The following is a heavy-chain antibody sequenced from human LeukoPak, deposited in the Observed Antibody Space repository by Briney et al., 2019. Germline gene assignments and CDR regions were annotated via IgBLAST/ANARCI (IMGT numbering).Heavy chain of an antibody. CDR3: ARGHSSSPNWFDP. V-gene: IGHV3-7*04. CDR1: GFALSSYW. J-gene: IGHJ5*02. Sequence: AGRSLRLSCAASGFALSSYWMSWVRQSPGNGLEWVASIKQDGSEKYYVDSVKGRFTIPRANAKNSLYLQMNSPTAEHPAVYYFARGHSSSPNWFDPWGEGTLVTVSS. D-gene: IGHD6-13*01. CDR2: IKQDGSEK.